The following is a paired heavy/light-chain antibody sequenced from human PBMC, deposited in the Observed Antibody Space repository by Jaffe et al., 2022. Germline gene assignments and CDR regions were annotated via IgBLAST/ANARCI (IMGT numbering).Heavy chain of an antibody. CDR1: GYTFTSYY. CDR3: ARDQDYVWGSYRSPHDTFDI. V-gene: IGHV1-46*01. D-gene: IGHD3-16*02. J-gene: IGHJ3*02. Sequence: QVQLVQSGAEVKKPGASVKVSCKASGYTFTSYYMHWVRQAPGQGLEWMGIINPSGGSTSYAQKFQGRVTVTRDTSTSTVYMEVTSLRSEDTAVYYCARDQDYVWGSYRSPHDTFDIWGQGTMVTVSS. CDR2: INPSGGST.
Light chain of an antibody. V-gene: IGLV1-51*01. J-gene: IGLJ2*01. Sequence: QSVLTQPPSVSAAPGQKVTISCSGSSSNIGNNYVSWYQQLPGTAPKLLIYDNSKRPSGIPDRFSGSRSGTSATLGITGLQTGDEADYYCGTWDSSLSAVVFGGGTKLTVL. CDR2: DNS. CDR1: SSNIGNNY. CDR3: GTWDSSLSAVV.